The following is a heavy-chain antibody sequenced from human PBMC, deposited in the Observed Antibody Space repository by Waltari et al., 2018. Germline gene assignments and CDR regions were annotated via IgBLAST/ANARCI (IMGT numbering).Heavy chain of an antibody. Sequence: EVQLLESGGGLVQPGGSLRLSCAASGFTFSSYAMSWVRPAPGKGLAWVSAISGSGGSTYYADSVKGRFTISRDNSKNTLYLQMNSLRAEDTAVYYCAKLPAAAYWYFDLWGRGTLVTVSS. D-gene: IGHD2-2*01. J-gene: IGHJ2*01. V-gene: IGHV3-23*01. CDR3: AKLPAAAYWYFDL. CDR2: ISGSGGST. CDR1: GFTFSSYA.